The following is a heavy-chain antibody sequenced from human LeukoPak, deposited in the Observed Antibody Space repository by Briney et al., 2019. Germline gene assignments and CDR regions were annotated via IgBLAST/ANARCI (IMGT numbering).Heavy chain of an antibody. CDR1: GFTFSSYA. D-gene: IGHD6-13*01. J-gene: IGHJ6*03. V-gene: IGHV3-23*01. CDR3: AKGGLAARGSSSWQDYYYSYYMDV. CDR2: ISGSGGST. Sequence: GGSLRLSCAASGFTFSSYAMSWVRQAPGKGLEWVSAISGSGGSTYYADSVKGRFTISRDNSKNTLYLQMNSLRAEDTAVYYCAKGGLAARGSSSWQDYYYSYYMDVWGKGTTVTVSS.